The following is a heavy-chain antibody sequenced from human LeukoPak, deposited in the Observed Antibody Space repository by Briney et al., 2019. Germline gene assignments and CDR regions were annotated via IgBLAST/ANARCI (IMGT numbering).Heavy chain of an antibody. CDR3: ARDLSYDILTGYYQGNYYFDY. D-gene: IGHD3-9*01. Sequence: GGSLRLSCAASGFTFSSYWMSWVRQAPGKGLEWVANIKQDGSEKYYVDSVKCRFTISRDNAKNSLYLQMNSLRAEDTAVYYCARDLSYDILTGYYQGNYYFDYWGQGTLVTVSS. J-gene: IGHJ4*02. CDR2: IKQDGSEK. CDR1: GFTFSSYW. V-gene: IGHV3-7*01.